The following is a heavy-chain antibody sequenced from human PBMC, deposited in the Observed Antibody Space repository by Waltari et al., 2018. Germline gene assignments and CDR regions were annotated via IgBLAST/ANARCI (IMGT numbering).Heavy chain of an antibody. Sequence: QVQLQESGPGLVKPSQTLSLTCTVSGGSISSGSYYWSWIRQPAGKGLEWIGRIYTSGSTNYNPSLKSRGTISVDTSKNQFSLKLSAVTAADTAVYYCARAGLGMPDYWGQGTLVTVSS. CDR3: ARAGLGMPDY. D-gene: IGHD7-27*01. J-gene: IGHJ4*02. CDR2: IYTSGST. V-gene: IGHV4-61*02. CDR1: GGSISSGSYY.